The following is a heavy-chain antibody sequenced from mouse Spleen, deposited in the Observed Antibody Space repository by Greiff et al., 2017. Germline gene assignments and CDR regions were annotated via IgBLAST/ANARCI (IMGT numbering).Heavy chain of an antibody. D-gene: IGHD1-1*01. CDR3: ARGTTVVDPYFDY. V-gene: IGHV1-18*01. Sequence: VQLQQSGPELVKPGASVKIPCKASGYTFTDYNMDWVKQSHGKSLEWIGDINPNNGGTIYNQKFKGKATLTVDKSSSTAYMELRSLTSEDTAVYYCARGTTVVDPYFDYWGQGTTLTVSS. J-gene: IGHJ2*01. CDR2: INPNNGGT. CDR1: GYTFTDYN.